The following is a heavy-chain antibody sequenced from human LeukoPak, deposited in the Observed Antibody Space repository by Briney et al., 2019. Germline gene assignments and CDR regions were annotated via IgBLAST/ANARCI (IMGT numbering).Heavy chain of an antibody. D-gene: IGHD2-2*02. J-gene: IGHJ6*03. CDR1: GYSISSGYY. CDR2: IYHSGST. Sequence: SETLSLTCTVSGYSISSGYYWGWIRQPPGKGLEWIGSIYHSGSTYYNPSLKSRVTISVDTSKNQFSLKLSSVTAADTAVYYCARERDIVVVPAALHYYMDVWGKGTTVTVSS. V-gene: IGHV4-38-2*02. CDR3: ARERDIVVVPAALHYYMDV.